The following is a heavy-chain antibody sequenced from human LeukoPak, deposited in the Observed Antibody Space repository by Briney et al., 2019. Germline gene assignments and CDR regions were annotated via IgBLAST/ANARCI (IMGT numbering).Heavy chain of an antibody. CDR1: GFTFSSYS. CDR2: ISSSSSYI. J-gene: IGHJ5*02. Sequence: GGSLRLFCAASGFTFSSYSMNWVRRAPGKGLEWVSSISSSSSYIYYADSVKGRFTISRDNAKNSLYLQMNSLRAEDTAVYYCASCLWFGELYRFDPWGQGTLVTVSS. CDR3: ASCLWFGELYRFDP. D-gene: IGHD3-10*01. V-gene: IGHV3-21*01.